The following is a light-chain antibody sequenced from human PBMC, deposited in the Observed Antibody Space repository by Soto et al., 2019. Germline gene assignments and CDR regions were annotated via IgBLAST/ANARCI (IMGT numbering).Light chain of an antibody. V-gene: IGKV3-20*01. CDR2: GAS. Sequence: EFVLTQSPGTLSLSPGERATLSCRASQSVSSIFLAWYQQKPGQPPRLLIYGASTRGTGIPDRFSGSGSGTDFTLTISRLEPEDFAVYYCQHYCSSPPLTFGGGTKVEIK. CDR1: QSVSSIF. CDR3: QHYCSSPPLT. J-gene: IGKJ4*01.